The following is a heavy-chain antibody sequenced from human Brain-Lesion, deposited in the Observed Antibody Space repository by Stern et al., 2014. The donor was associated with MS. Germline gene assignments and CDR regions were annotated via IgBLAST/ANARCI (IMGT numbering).Heavy chain of an antibody. CDR2: IYYRGST. V-gene: IGHV4-39*01. CDR1: GGSISSSSYY. D-gene: IGHD3-10*01. Sequence: MQLVESGPGLVKPSETLSLTCTVSGGSISSSSYYWGWIRQPPGKGLEWIGSIYYRGSTYYNPSLKSRVTKSMDTSKNQFSLRMSSGTAADTAVYFCAKLWLGELPESPFDYWGQGTLVTVSS. CDR3: AKLWLGELPESPFDY. J-gene: IGHJ4*02.